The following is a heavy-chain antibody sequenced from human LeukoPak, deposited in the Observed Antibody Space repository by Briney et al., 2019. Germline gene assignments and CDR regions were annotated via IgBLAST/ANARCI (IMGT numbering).Heavy chain of an antibody. D-gene: IGHD2-15*01. CDR2: ISAYNGNT. J-gene: IGHJ4*02. V-gene: IGHV1-18*04. CDR3: ARDLGVVVAADYFDY. CDR1: GYTFTSYG. Sequence: ASVKVSCKASGYTFTSYGISRVRQAPEQRLEWMGWISAYNGNTNYAQKPQGRVTMTTYTSPSTAYMELRSLRSDDTAVYYCARDLGVVVAADYFDYWGQGTLVTVSS.